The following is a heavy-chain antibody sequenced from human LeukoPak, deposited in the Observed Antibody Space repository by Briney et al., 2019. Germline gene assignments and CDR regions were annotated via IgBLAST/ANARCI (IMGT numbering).Heavy chain of an antibody. CDR3: ARAERTGRFDY. CDR2: ISSSGSTI. V-gene: IGHV3-48*03. Sequence: PGGSLRLSCAASGFTFSSYEMNWVRQAPGKGLEWVSYISSSGSTIYYADSVKVRFTISRDNAKNSLYLQMNSLRAEDTAVYYCARAERTGRFDYWGQGTLVTVSS. CDR1: GFTFSSYE. J-gene: IGHJ4*02. D-gene: IGHD7-27*01.